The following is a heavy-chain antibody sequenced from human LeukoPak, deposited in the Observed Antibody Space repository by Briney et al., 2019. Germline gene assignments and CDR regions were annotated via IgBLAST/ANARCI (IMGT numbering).Heavy chain of an antibody. D-gene: IGHD6-6*01. Sequence: GASVKVSCKASGYTFTTYGISWVRQAPGQGLEWMGWISTYNGNTNYAQKLQGRVTMTTDTSTNTAYMELRSLRSDDTAVYYCARDVGLYSSSSPPFEYWGQGTLVTVSS. CDR3: ARDVGLYSSSSPPFEY. J-gene: IGHJ4*02. V-gene: IGHV1-18*01. CDR1: GYTFTTYG. CDR2: ISTYNGNT.